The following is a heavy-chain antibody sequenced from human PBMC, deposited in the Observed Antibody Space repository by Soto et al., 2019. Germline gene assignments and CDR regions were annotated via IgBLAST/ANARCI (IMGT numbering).Heavy chain of an antibody. CDR1: GGTFSSYA. CDR2: IIPIFGTA. D-gene: IGHD3-16*01. CDR3: ATRLTISPVALYNWFDT. Sequence: SVKVSCKASGGTFSSYAISWVRQAPGQGLEWMGGIIPIFGTANYAQKFQGRVTITADKSTSTAYMELSSLRSEDTAVYYCATRLTISPVALYNWFDTWGQGTLVTVSS. V-gene: IGHV1-69*06. J-gene: IGHJ5*02.